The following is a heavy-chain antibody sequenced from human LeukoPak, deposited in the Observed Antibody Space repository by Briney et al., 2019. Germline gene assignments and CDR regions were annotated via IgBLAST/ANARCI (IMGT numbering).Heavy chain of an antibody. J-gene: IGHJ5*02. CDR3: ACRNLNYYDSSGPLSPDA. CDR1: GGTFSSYA. V-gene: IGHV1-69*04. Sequence: ASVKGSCKASGGTFSSYAISWVRQAPGQGLEWMGRIIPILGIANYAQKFQGRVTITADKSTSTAYMELSSLRSEDTAVYYCACRNLNYYDSSGPLSPDAWGQGTLVTVSS. D-gene: IGHD3-22*01. CDR2: IIPILGIA.